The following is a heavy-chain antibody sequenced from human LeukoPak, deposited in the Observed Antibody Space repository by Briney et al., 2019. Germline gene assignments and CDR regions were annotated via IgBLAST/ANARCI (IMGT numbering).Heavy chain of an antibody. CDR2: ISSSNSSI. Sequence: PAGSLRLSCAASGFAFSSYSMIWVRQAPGKGLEWVSYISSSNSSIYYADSVKGRFTISRDNAKNSLYLQMNSLRAEDTAVYYCAREARGVDYWGQGTLVTVSS. V-gene: IGHV3-48*01. CDR1: GFAFSSYS. D-gene: IGHD6-6*01. CDR3: AREARGVDY. J-gene: IGHJ4*02.